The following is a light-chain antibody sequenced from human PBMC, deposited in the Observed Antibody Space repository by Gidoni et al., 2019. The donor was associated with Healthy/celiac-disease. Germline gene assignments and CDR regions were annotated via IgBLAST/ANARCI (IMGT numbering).Light chain of an antibody. J-gene: IGLJ2*01. CDR1: SSDVGGYNY. CDR2: DVT. Sequence: QSALTQPDFVSVSPGQSSTISCTGTSSDVGGYNYVSWYQQHPGKAPQLIIYDVTNRPSGGSKRFYGSKAGNTASLTISGLQDEDEADYYCSSYTSSSTLVVFGGGTKLTVL. CDR3: SSYTSSSTLVV. V-gene: IGLV2-14*01.